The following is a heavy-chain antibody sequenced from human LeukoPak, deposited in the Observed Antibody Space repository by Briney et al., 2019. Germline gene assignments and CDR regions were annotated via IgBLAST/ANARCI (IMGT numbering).Heavy chain of an antibody. CDR3: AHSSSSLPTDS. CDR1: GGPFSTYY. Sequence: SETLSLTCAVYGGPFSTYYWTWIRQSPGKGLEWIGEINHNKSTNYNPSLNSRLTISVDTSKNQFSLNLTSVTAADTAVYYCAHSSSSLPTDSWGQGTLVIVSS. D-gene: IGHD6-6*01. CDR2: INHNKST. J-gene: IGHJ4*02. V-gene: IGHV4-34*01.